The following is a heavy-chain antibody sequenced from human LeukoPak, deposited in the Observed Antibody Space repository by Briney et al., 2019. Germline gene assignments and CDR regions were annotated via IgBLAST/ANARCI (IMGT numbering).Heavy chain of an antibody. D-gene: IGHD3-22*01. V-gene: IGHV4-31*03. Sequence: PSQTLSLTCTVSGGSISSGGYYWSWIRQHPGTGLEWIGYIYYSGSTYYNPSLKSRVTISVDTSKNQFSLKLSSVTAADTAVYYCARDYYDSSGLGAFDTWGQGTMVTVSS. CDR2: IYYSGST. J-gene: IGHJ3*02. CDR3: ARDYYDSSGLGAFDT. CDR1: GGSISSGGYY.